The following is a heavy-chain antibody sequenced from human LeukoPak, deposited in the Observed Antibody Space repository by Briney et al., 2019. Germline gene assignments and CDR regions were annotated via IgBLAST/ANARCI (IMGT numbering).Heavy chain of an antibody. CDR2: IIPVFGTA. J-gene: IGHJ4*02. CDR1: GGFFSSYV. CDR3: ARDLGARDY. V-gene: IGHV1-69*06. D-gene: IGHD3-10*01. Sequence: ASVKVSCKASGGFFSSYVISWVRQAPGQGLEWMGEIIPVFGTANYAQKFQGRVTITADKSTSTAYMELSSLRSEDTAVYYCARDLGARDYWGQGTLVTVSS.